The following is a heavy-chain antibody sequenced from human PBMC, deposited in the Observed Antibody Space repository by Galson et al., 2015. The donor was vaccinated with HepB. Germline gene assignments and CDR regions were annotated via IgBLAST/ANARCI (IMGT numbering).Heavy chain of an antibody. D-gene: IGHD6-13*01. CDR1: GFTFGDYA. CDR3: TRDSIAAAGTRYYYMDV. Sequence: LRLSCAASGFTFGDYAMSWFRQAPGKGLEWVGFIRSKAYGGTTEYAASVKGRFTISRDDSKSIAYLQMNSLKTEDTAVYYCTRDSIAAAGTRYYYMDVWGKGTTVTVSS. J-gene: IGHJ6*03. CDR2: IRSKAYGGTT. V-gene: IGHV3-49*03.